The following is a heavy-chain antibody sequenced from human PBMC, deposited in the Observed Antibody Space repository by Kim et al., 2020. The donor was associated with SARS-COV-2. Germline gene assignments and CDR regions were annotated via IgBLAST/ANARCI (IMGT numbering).Heavy chain of an antibody. D-gene: IGHD3-10*01. Sequence: SETLSLTCTVSGGSISSGDYYWSWIRQPPGKGLEWIGYIYYSGSTYYNPSLKSRVTISVDTSKNQFSLKLSSVTAADTAVYYCARELLWFGESGWFDPWGQGTLVTVSS. J-gene: IGHJ5*02. CDR2: IYYSGST. CDR3: ARELLWFGESGWFDP. CDR1: GGSISSGDYY. V-gene: IGHV4-30-4*01.